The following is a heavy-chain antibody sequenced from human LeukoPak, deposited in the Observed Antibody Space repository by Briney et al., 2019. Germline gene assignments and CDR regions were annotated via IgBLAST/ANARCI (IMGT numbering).Heavy chain of an antibody. D-gene: IGHD3-22*01. CDR2: IYTSGST. CDR3: ARELSLSPQWLSLNWFDP. CDR1: GGSISSYY. J-gene: IGHJ5*02. Sequence: SETLSLTCTVSGGSISSYYWSWIRQPAGKGLEWIGRIYTSGSTNYNPSLKSRVTMSVDTSKNQFSLKLSSVTAADTAVYYCARELSLSPQWLSLNWFDPWGQGTLVTVSS. V-gene: IGHV4-4*07.